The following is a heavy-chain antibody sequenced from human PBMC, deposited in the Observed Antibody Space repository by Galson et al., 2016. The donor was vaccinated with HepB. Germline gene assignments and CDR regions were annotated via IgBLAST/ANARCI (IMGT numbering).Heavy chain of an antibody. CDR3: ARDYDFWSGFYNTPSFDY. CDR2: LNTGNGNT. V-gene: IGHV1-3*04. J-gene: IGHJ4*02. D-gene: IGHD3-3*01. Sequence: SCKASGYTFTSYAMHWVRQAPGQRLEWMGWLNTGNGNTKYSQKFQGRVTITRDTSATTAYMELSSLRSEDTAVYYCARDYDFWSGFYNTPSFDYWGQGTLVTVSS. CDR1: GYTFTSYA.